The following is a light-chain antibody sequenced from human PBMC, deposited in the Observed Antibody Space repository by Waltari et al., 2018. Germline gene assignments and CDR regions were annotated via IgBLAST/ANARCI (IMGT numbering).Light chain of an antibody. CDR1: RSVLYSSSKKNY. J-gene: IGKJ5*01. CDR3: QQYYSTSIT. CDR2: WAT. Sequence: DIVMTQSPDSLAVSLGERATNNGKSSRSVLYSSSKKNYLAWYDQKPGQPPKLLIYWATTRESGVPDRFSGSESGTDFTLTISSLHAEDVAVYYCQQYYSTSITFGQGTRLES. V-gene: IGKV4-1*01.